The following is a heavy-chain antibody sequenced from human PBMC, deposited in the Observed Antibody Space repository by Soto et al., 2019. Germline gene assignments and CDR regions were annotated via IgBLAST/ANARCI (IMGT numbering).Heavy chain of an antibody. CDR2: VIPVLGTA. D-gene: IGHD6-13*01. CDR1: GGTFSSYV. V-gene: IGHV1-69*01. CDR3: ARDQSSSLYSTKFDY. J-gene: IGHJ4*02. Sequence: QVQLVQSGAEVKKPGSSVKVSCKASGGTFSSYVISWVRQAPGQGLEWMGGVIPVLGTADYAQKFRGRVMITADESPTTAYTELGSLIFEDTAVYYCARDQSSSLYSTKFDYWGQGTLGTVAS.